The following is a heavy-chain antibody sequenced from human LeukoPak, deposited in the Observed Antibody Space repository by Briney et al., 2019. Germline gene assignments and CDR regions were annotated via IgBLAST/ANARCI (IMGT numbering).Heavy chain of an antibody. V-gene: IGHV4-39*01. J-gene: IGHJ4*02. CDR3: ARHSAPHYDFWSGWS. Sequence: SETLSLTCTVSGGSISGSSYYWGWIRQPPGKGLEWIGSIYYSGSTYYNPSLKSRVTISVDTSKNQFSLKLSSVTAADTAVYYCARHSAPHYDFWSGWSWGQGTLVTVSS. CDR2: IYYSGST. D-gene: IGHD3-3*01. CDR1: GGSISGSSYY.